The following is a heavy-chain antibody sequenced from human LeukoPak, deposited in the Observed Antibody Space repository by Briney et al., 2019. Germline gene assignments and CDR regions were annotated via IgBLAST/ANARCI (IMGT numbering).Heavy chain of an antibody. CDR2: FKSKSAGGTT. V-gene: IGHV3-15*01. CDR3: AADRGGGAFDI. D-gene: IGHD3-16*01. Sequence: GESLRLSCVASGFTFSDVWMSWVRHPPGGGREWVGCFKSKSAGGTTDYAAPVTRRFTVSRDDSQNTLSLQMNSLKTEDTAVYYCAADRGGGAFDIWGPGTLVTVSS. J-gene: IGHJ3*02. CDR1: GFTFSDVW.